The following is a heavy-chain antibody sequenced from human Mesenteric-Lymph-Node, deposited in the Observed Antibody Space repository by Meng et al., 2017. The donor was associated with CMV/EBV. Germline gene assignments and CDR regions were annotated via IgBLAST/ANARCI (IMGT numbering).Heavy chain of an antibody. CDR3: ARVQVISTNIDY. V-gene: IGHV4-61*05. CDR1: GGSISSSSYY. D-gene: IGHD2-15*01. Sequence: SETLSLTCTVSGGSISSSSYYWGWIRQPPGKGLEWIGYIYYSGSTRYNPSLESRGTISIDTSKNQFSLRLNSVTAADTAVYYCARVQVISTNIDYWGQGVLVTVSS. CDR2: IYYSGST. J-gene: IGHJ4*02.